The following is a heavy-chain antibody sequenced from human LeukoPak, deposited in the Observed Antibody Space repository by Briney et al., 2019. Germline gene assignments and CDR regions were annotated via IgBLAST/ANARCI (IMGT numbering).Heavy chain of an antibody. CDR2: ISYDGSNK. Sequence: PGGSLRLSCADSGFTFSSYAMHWVRQAPGKGLEWVAVISYDGSNKYYADSVKGRFTISRDNSKNTLYLQMNSLRAEDTAVYYCARGHDAFDILGPGTMVTVSS. CDR1: GFTFSSYA. CDR3: ARGHDAFDI. J-gene: IGHJ3*02. V-gene: IGHV3-30-3*01.